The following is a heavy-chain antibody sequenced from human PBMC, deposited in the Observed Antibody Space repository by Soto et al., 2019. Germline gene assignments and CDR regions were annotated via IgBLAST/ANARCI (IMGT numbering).Heavy chain of an antibody. Sequence: LRLSCAGSGFTLSDHYIDWVRQAPGKGLEWVGRSRDKAQGYSTAYAASVKGRFTTSRDESKNSLYLQMNSLRAGDTAIYFCARAIGPTLFDYWGQGTLVTVSS. CDR1: GFTLSDHY. J-gene: IGHJ4*02. D-gene: IGHD3-22*01. CDR3: ARAIGPTLFDY. V-gene: IGHV3-72*01. CDR2: SRDKAQGYST.